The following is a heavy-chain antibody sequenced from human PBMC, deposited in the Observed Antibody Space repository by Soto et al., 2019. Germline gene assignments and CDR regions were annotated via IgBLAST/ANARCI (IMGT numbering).Heavy chain of an antibody. CDR3: ARAPGAVNSYAGVDV. V-gene: IGHV3-11*05. Sequence: GGSLRLSCGASGFIFSDYYMAWIRRAPGKGLEWVSYISDGGSYTNHGNSVRGRVSVSRDDARNSLYLQIKNLRVEDTGVYYCARAPGAVNSYAGVDVWGQGTTVTVSS. J-gene: IGHJ6*02. CDR1: GFIFSDYY. CDR2: ISDGGSYT. D-gene: IGHD6-19*01.